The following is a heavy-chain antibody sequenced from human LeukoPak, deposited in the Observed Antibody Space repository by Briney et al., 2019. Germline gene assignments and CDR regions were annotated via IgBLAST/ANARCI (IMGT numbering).Heavy chain of an antibody. CDR3: ARDSGPYFDRNPFDY. CDR1: GFTFSSYA. V-gene: IGHV3-23*01. J-gene: IGHJ4*02. CDR2: ISGSGGST. D-gene: IGHD3-9*01. Sequence: GGSLRLSCAASGFTFSSYAMSWVRQAPGKGLEWVSAISGSGGSTYYADSVKGQFSISRDNAKNSLFLQMNSLRVEDTAVYYCARDSGPYFDRNPFDYWGQGTLVTVSS.